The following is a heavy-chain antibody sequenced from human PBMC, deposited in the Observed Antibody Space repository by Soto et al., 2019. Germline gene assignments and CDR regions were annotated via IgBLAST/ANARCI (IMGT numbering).Heavy chain of an antibody. D-gene: IGHD3-22*01. CDR1: GFTLNSFF. CDR2: ISNDGSST. J-gene: IGHJ5*02. Sequence: GGSLRLSCAASGFTLNSFFMHWVRQAPGKGLMWVSRISNDGSSTTYADSVKGRFTISRDNARNTLYLQLNSLRADDTAVYFCVRGQDSRGYSVFNLWGQGAQVTVSS. CDR3: VRGQDSRGYSVFNL. V-gene: IGHV3-74*01.